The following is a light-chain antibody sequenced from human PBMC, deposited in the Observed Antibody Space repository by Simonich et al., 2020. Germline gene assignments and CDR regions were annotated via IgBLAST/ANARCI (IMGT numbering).Light chain of an antibody. CDR3: QQYGSSPPYT. Sequence: EIVLTQSPGTLSLSPGERATLSCRASQSVSSSYLARYQPKPGQAPRLLIYGASSRATGIPDRFSGSGSGTDFTLTISRLEPEDFAVYYCQQYGSSPPYTFGQGTKLEIK. V-gene: IGKV3-20*01. CDR1: QSVSSSY. CDR2: GAS. J-gene: IGKJ2*01.